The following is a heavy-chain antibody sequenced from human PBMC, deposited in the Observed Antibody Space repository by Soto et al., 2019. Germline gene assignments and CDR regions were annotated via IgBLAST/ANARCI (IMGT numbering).Heavy chain of an antibody. CDR3: TRDRSRTGLFDQ. D-gene: IGHD3-16*01. V-gene: IGHV1-69*01. CDR1: RDSFSTYM. Sequence: QVQLAQSGPEVKKPGSSVRVSCQTSRDSFSTYMISWVRQVPGHGLEWVGAIMPVFGTTNYAQTFHDRVAITSDASTNTALLELNDLRSDDTAVYYCTRDRSRTGLFDQWGQGSLVIVS. J-gene: IGHJ4*02. CDR2: IMPVFGTT.